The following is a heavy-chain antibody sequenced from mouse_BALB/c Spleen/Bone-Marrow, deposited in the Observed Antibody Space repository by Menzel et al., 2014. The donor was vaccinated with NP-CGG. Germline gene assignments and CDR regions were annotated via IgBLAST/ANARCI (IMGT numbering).Heavy chain of an antibody. Sequence: QVHVKQSGAELVRPGTSVKVSCKASGYAFTNYLIEWVKQRPGQGLEWIGVINPGSGGTNYNEKFKGKATLTADKSSSTAFMQLSRLTSDDSAVYFCARSGYGNYLYAMDYWGQGTSVPVSS. V-gene: IGHV1-54*01. CDR3: ARSGYGNYLYAMDY. CDR2: INPGSGGT. J-gene: IGHJ4*01. CDR1: GYAFTNYL. D-gene: IGHD2-10*02.